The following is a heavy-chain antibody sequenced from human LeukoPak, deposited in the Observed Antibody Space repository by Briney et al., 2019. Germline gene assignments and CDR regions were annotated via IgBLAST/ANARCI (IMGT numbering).Heavy chain of an antibody. D-gene: IGHD5-12*01. Sequence: RASVKVSCKASGGTFSSYAISWVRQAPGQGLEWMGGIIPIFGTANYAQKFQGRVTITADESTSTAYMELSSLRSEDTAVYYCARALVANYYMDVWGKGTTVTISS. CDR1: GGTFSSYA. CDR3: ARALVANYYMDV. J-gene: IGHJ6*03. CDR2: IIPIFGTA. V-gene: IGHV1-69*13.